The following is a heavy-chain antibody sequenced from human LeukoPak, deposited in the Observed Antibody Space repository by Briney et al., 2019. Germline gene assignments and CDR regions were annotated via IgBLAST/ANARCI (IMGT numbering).Heavy chain of an antibody. J-gene: IGHJ6*03. Sequence: ASVKVSCKASGYTFTSYDINWVRQATGQGLEWMGWMNPNSGNTGYAQKFQGRVTMTRNTSISTAYMELSSLRSEDTAVHYCARTGYSSSWSGSYYYYYYMDVWGKGTTVTISS. CDR1: GYTFTSYD. D-gene: IGHD6-13*01. V-gene: IGHV1-8*01. CDR2: MNPNSGNT. CDR3: ARTGYSSSWSGSYYYYYYMDV.